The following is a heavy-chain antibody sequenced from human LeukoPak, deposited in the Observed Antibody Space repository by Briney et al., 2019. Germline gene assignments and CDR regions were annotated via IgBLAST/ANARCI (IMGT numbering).Heavy chain of an antibody. CDR2: IYTSGST. D-gene: IGHD2-2*01. CDR3: ARDYVVPAALYYYYGMDV. V-gene: IGHV4-4*07. Sequence: SETLSLTCTVSGGSISGYYWSWIRQPAGKGLEWIGRIYTSGSTNYNPSLKSRVTMSVDTSKNQFSLKLSSVTAADTAVYYCARDYVVPAALYYYYGMDVWGQGTTVTVSS. J-gene: IGHJ6*02. CDR1: GGSISGYY.